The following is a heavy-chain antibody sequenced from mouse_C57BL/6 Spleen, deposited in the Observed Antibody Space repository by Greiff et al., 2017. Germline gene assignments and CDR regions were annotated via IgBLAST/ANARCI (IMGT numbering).Heavy chain of an antibody. J-gene: IGHJ3*01. Sequence: VQLQQSGAELVKPGASVKISCKASGYAFSSYWMNWVKQRPGKGLEWIGQIYPGDGDTNYNGKFKGKATLTADKSSSTAYMQLSSLTSEDSAVYFCARQGSNYGWFAYWGQGTLVTVSA. CDR2: IYPGDGDT. D-gene: IGHD2-5*01. CDR3: ARQGSNYGWFAY. CDR1: GYAFSSYW. V-gene: IGHV1-80*01.